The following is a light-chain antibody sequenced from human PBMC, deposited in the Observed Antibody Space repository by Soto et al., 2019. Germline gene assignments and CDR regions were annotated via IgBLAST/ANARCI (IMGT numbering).Light chain of an antibody. CDR1: TSNIGSNA. Sequence: QSVLTQPPSASGTPGQRVTFSCSGSTSNIGSNAVNWYQQLPGTAPKLLIYSNDRRPSGVPDRFSGSKSGTSASLAISGLQSEDEADYYCTAWDDSRNGRLFGGGTKLTVL. V-gene: IGLV1-44*01. CDR3: TAWDDSRNGRL. CDR2: SND. J-gene: IGLJ2*01.